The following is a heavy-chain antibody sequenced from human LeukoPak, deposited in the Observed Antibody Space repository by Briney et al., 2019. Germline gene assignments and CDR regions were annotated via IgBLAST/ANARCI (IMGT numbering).Heavy chain of an antibody. V-gene: IGHV1-18*01. CDR3: ARDKGGRIQPKTNAFDI. CDR2: INPYDGHT. Sequence: ASVKVSCKASGFTFTKYGISWVRQAPGQGLEWMGWINPYDGHTNYAQKLQGRVTMTTDTSTSTAYMELRSLRSDDTAVYYCARDKGGRIQPKTNAFDIWGQGTMVTVSS. D-gene: IGHD5-18*01. CDR1: GFTFTKYG. J-gene: IGHJ3*02.